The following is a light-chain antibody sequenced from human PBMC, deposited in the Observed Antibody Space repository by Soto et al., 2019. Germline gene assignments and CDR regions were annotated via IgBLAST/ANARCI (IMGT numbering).Light chain of an antibody. Sequence: EIVLTQSPATLSLSPGERATLSCRANQSVSNFLAWYQQRPGQAPRLLIFDASNRATGIPARFSGSGSGTDFTLTISTLEPEEFAVYYCQQRSDWPTFGGGTRVDVK. CDR2: DAS. CDR1: QSVSNF. J-gene: IGKJ4*01. CDR3: QQRSDWPT. V-gene: IGKV3-11*01.